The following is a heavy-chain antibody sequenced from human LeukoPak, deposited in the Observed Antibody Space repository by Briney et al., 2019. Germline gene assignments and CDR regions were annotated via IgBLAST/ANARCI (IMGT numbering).Heavy chain of an antibody. CDR2: INHSGSI. CDR1: GGSFSGYY. Sequence: SETLSLTCAVYGGSFSGYYWSWIRQPPGKGLEWIGEINHSGSINYNPSLKSRVTISVDTSKNQFSLKLSSVTAADTAVYYCARGTSYSSHLDYWGQGTLVTVSS. J-gene: IGHJ4*02. V-gene: IGHV4-34*01. D-gene: IGHD6-19*01. CDR3: ARGTSYSSHLDY.